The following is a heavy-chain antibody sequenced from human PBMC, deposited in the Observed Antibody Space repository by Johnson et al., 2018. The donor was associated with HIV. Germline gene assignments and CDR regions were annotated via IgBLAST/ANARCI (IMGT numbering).Heavy chain of an antibody. V-gene: IGHV3-13*01. CDR2: IGTSGDT. D-gene: IGHD2-2*01. J-gene: IGHJ3*02. CDR3: AKADTMAGDAFDI. Sequence: VQLVESGGGVVQPGGSLRLSCAASGFTFSSYDMHCVRQTTGKGLEWVSAIGTSGDTYYADSVKGRFTISRDNSKNTLYLQMNSLRVDDTAMYYCAKADTMAGDAFDIWGQGTMVTVSS. CDR1: GFTFSSYD.